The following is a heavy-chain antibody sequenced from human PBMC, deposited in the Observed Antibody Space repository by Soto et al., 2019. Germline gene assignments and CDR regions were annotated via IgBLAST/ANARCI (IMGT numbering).Heavy chain of an antibody. Sequence: PGGSLRLSCAASGFTFSSYSMNWVRQAPGKGLEWVSYISSSSSTIYYADSVKGRFTISRDNAKNSLYLQMNSLRDEDTAVYYCAREKTRVNSGSYYMVNYYYYYGMDVWGQGTTVTVSS. D-gene: IGHD1-26*01. CDR2: ISSSSSTI. CDR3: AREKTRVNSGSYYMVNYYYYYGMDV. CDR1: GFTFSSYS. V-gene: IGHV3-48*02. J-gene: IGHJ6*02.